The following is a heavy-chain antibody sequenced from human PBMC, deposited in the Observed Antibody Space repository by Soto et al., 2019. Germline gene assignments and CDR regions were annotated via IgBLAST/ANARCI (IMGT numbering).Heavy chain of an antibody. V-gene: IGHV3-23*01. CDR1: GFTFSSYA. J-gene: IGHJ4*02. CDR3: AKLVNGWLHHFDY. CDR2: ISGSGGST. D-gene: IGHD3-22*01. Sequence: GGSLRLSCAASGFTFSSYAMSWVRQAPGKGLEWVPAISGSGGSTYYADSVKGRFTISRDNSKNTLYLQMNSLRAEDTAVYYCAKLVNGWLHHFDYWGQGTLVTVSS.